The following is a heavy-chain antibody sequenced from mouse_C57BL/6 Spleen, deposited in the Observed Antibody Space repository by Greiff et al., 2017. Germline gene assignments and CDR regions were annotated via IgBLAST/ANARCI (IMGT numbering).Heavy chain of an antibody. Sequence: EVQLQESGPGLVKPSQSLSLTCSVTGYSITSGYYWNWIRQFPGNKLEWMGYISYDGSNNYNPSLKNRISITRDTSKNQFFLKLNSVTTEDTATYYCARPGAAYSNYVGYWYFDVWGTGTTVTVSS. D-gene: IGHD2-5*01. CDR2: ISYDGSN. V-gene: IGHV3-6*01. J-gene: IGHJ1*03. CDR1: GYSITSGYY. CDR3: ARPGAAYSNYVGYWYFDV.